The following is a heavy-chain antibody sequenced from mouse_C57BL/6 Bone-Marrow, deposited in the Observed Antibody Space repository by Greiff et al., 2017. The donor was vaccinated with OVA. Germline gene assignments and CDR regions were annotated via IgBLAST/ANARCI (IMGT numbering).Heavy chain of an antibody. J-gene: IGHJ4*01. Sequence: EVMLVESGGGLVQPKGSLKLSCAASGFSFNTYAMNWVRQAPGKGLEWVARIRSKSNNYATYYADSVKDRFTISRDDSESMLYLQMNNLKTEDTAMYYCVRHDYDVGGYAMDYWGQGTSVTVSS. CDR2: IRSKSNNYAT. D-gene: IGHD2-4*01. CDR1: GFSFNTYA. CDR3: VRHDYDVGGYAMDY. V-gene: IGHV10-1*01.